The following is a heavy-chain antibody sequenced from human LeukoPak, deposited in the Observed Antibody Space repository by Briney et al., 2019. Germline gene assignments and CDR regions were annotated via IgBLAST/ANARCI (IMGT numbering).Heavy chain of an antibody. D-gene: IGHD5-24*01. CDR1: GLTFSSYA. Sequence: GGSLRLSCAASGLTFSSYAKSWVRQAPGKGLEWVSTISGSGGTTYYADSVKGRFTISRDNSKNTLYLQMNSLRAEDTAVYYCAKSPRDGYNYYFDYWGQGTLVTVSS. J-gene: IGHJ4*02. CDR3: AKSPRDGYNYYFDY. CDR2: ISGSGGTT. V-gene: IGHV3-23*01.